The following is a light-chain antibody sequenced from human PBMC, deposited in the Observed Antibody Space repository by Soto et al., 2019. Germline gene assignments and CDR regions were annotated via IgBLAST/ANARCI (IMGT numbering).Light chain of an antibody. CDR3: QQHDDWPLT. CDR2: GAS. CDR1: RSISSRH. Sequence: EIVMTQSPATLSVSPGERATLSCRASRSISSRHLAWYQQKPGQAPRLLIYGASTRATGIPARFSGSGSGTEFTLTISSLLSEDFALYYCQQHDDWPLTFGQGTRLEIK. V-gene: IGKV3-15*01. J-gene: IGKJ5*01.